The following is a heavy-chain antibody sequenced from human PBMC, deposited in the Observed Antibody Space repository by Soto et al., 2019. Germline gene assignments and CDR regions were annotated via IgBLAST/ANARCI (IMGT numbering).Heavy chain of an antibody. V-gene: IGHV1-3*01. D-gene: IGHD1-26*01. Sequence: ASVKVSCKASGYTFTSYAMNWVRQAPGQRLEWMGWINAGNGNTKYSQKFQGRVTITRDTSASTAYMELSSLRSEDTAVYYCARLGPHGGGYYRNYFDYWGQGTLVTVSS. CDR2: INAGNGNT. J-gene: IGHJ4*02. CDR1: GYTFTSYA. CDR3: ARLGPHGGGYYRNYFDY.